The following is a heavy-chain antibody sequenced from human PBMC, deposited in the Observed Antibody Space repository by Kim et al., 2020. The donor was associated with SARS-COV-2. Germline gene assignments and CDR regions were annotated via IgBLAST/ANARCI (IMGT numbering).Heavy chain of an antibody. J-gene: IGHJ4*02. Sequence: GGSLRLSCAAPGFTFSSYAMSWVRQAPGKGLEWVSAISGSGGSTYYADSVKGRFTISRDNSKNTLYLQMNSLRAEDTAVYYCAKDRASGSYYGPFDYWGQGTLVTVSS. CDR3: AKDRASGSYYGPFDY. D-gene: IGHD1-26*01. CDR1: GFTFSSYA. V-gene: IGHV3-23*01. CDR2: ISGSGGST.